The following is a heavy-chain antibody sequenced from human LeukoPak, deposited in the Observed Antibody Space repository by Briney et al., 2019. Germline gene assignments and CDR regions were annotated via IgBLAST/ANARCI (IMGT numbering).Heavy chain of an antibody. CDR1: GYTFTDYY. V-gene: IGHV1-2*06. Sequence: ASVKVSCKASGYTFTDYYIHWVRQAPGQGLEWMGRINPDSGDTNYAQKFQGRVTMTRDTFISTAYMELRLKSDDTAVYHCASGPLWFGELLAYFDYWGQGTLVTVSS. CDR2: INPDSGDT. CDR3: ASGPLWFGELLAYFDY. D-gene: IGHD3-10*01. J-gene: IGHJ4*02.